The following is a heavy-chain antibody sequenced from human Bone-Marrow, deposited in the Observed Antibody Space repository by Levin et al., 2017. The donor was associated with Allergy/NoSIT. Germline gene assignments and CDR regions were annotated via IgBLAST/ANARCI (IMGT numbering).Heavy chain of an antibody. CDR1: GYSFSTYW. V-gene: IGHV5-51*01. CDR2: IYPGDSDT. Sequence: GESLKISCKASGYSFSTYWIGWVRQEPGKGLEWLGIIYPGDSDTRYSPSFQGHVTISADKSIGTAYLQWNSLKASDTAIYYCARRLGDYYCAMDVWGQGTPVTVSS. D-gene: IGHD1-26*01. J-gene: IGHJ6*02. CDR3: ARRLGDYYCAMDV.